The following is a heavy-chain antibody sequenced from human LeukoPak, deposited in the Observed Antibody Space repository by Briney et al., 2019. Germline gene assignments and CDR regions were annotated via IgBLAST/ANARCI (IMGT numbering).Heavy chain of an antibody. CDR2: TSGSGGIT. D-gene: IGHD2-2*01. CDR3: AKAPSLYCSSTSCYDLYYFDY. J-gene: IGHJ4*02. Sequence: GGSLRLSCTASGFTFSNFAMSWVRQAPGQGLEWVSATSGSGGITYHADSVKGRFTISRDNSKNTLYLQMNSLRAEDTAVYYCAKAPSLYCSSTSCYDLYYFDYWGQGTLVTVSS. V-gene: IGHV3-23*01. CDR1: GFTFSNFA.